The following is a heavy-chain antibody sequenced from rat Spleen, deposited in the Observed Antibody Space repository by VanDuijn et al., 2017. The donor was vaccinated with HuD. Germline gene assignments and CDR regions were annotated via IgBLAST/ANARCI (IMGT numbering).Heavy chain of an antibody. J-gene: IGHJ2*01. Sequence: EVHLVESGGGLVQPGRSLKLSCAASGFPFSDHYMAWVRQAPTKGLEWVATISTSGGSTYYPDSVKGRFTISRYNAKNTLYLQILSLRSEDTATYYCTRDMVGAWGQGVMVTVSS. CDR3: TRDMVGA. CDR1: GFPFSDHY. D-gene: IGHD1-3*01. V-gene: IGHV5-27*01. CDR2: ISTSGGST.